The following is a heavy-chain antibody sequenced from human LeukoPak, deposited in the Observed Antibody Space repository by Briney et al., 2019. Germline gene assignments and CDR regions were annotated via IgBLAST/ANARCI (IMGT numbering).Heavy chain of an antibody. J-gene: IGHJ5*02. D-gene: IGHD1-14*01. CDR2: INPSGGST. CDR1: GYTFTSYD. Sequence: ASVKVSCKASGYTFTSYDFNWLRQAPGQGLEWMGIINPSGGSTSYAQKFQGRVTMTRDTSTSTVYMELSSLRSEDTAVYYCARDLTRLNNWFDPWGQGTLVTVSS. V-gene: IGHV1-46*01. CDR3: ARDLTRLNNWFDP.